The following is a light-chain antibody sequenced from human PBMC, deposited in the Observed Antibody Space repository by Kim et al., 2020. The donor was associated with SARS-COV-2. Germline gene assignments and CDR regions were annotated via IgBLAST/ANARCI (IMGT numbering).Light chain of an antibody. CDR2: AVS. Sequence: PGEGATLSCRASQSVSSSYLAWYQQKPGQAPRLLIYAVSSRATGIPDRFSGSGSGTDFTLTISRLEPEDFAVYYCQQYGRSPLITFGQGTRLEIK. J-gene: IGKJ5*01. V-gene: IGKV3-20*01. CDR3: QQYGRSPLIT. CDR1: QSVSSSY.